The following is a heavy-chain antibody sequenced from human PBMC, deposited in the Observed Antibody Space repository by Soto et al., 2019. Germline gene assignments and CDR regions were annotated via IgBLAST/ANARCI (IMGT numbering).Heavy chain of an antibody. Sequence: ASVNVSCKASGYTFTSYGISWVRQAPGQGLEWMGWISAYNGNTNYAQKLQGRVTMTTDTSTSTAYMELRSLRSDDTAVYYCARDPSSIAVAGYFDYWGQGTLVTVSS. CDR2: ISAYNGNT. V-gene: IGHV1-18*01. CDR1: GYTFTSYG. CDR3: ARDPSSIAVAGYFDY. D-gene: IGHD6-19*01. J-gene: IGHJ4*02.